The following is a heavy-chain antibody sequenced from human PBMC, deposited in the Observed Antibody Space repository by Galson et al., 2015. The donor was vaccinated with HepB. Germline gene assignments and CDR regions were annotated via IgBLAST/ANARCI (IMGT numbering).Heavy chain of an antibody. Sequence: SVKVSCKASGYTFSRYGISWVRQAPGQGLEWMGWISGDNANTNYAQKLQGRVTMTTDTSTSTAYMELTSLRSDDTAVNYCARGGYSYGKFDYWGQGTLVTVSS. CDR1: GYTFSRYG. V-gene: IGHV1-18*01. J-gene: IGHJ4*02. CDR2: ISGDNANT. CDR3: ARGGYSYGKFDY. D-gene: IGHD5-18*01.